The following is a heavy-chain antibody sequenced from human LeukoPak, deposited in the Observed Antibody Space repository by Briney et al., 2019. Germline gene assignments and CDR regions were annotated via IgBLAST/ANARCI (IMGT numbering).Heavy chain of an antibody. Sequence: SETLSLTRTVSGGSISSTSYYWGWIRQPPGKGLEWIGSIYYSGSTYYNPSLKSRVTISVDTSKNQFSLRLSSVTAADTAVYFCARLLRVGYCSTTSCNWFDPWGQGTLVTVSS. J-gene: IGHJ5*02. D-gene: IGHD2-2*03. CDR2: IYYSGST. V-gene: IGHV4-39*07. CDR3: ARLLRVGYCSTTSCNWFDP. CDR1: GGSISSTSYY.